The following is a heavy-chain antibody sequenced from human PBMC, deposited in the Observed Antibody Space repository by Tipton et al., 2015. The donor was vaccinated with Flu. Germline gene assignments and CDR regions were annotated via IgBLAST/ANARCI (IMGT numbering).Heavy chain of an antibody. CDR1: GGSISSYY. CDR2: IYTSGST. CDR3: ARDTRRYNWNYAYFDY. Sequence: TLSLTCTVSGGSISSYYWSWIRQPAGKGLEWIGRIYTSGSTNYNPSLKSRVTMSVATSKNQFSLKLSSVTAADTAVYYCARDTRRYNWNYAYFDYWGQGTLVTVSS. D-gene: IGHD1-7*01. J-gene: IGHJ4*02. V-gene: IGHV4-4*07.